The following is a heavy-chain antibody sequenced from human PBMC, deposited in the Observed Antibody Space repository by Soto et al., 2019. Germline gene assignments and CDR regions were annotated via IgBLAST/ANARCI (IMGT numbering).Heavy chain of an antibody. V-gene: IGHV1-3*01. Sequence: ASVKVSCKASGYTFTSYAMHWVRQAPGQRLEWMGWINAGNGNTKYSQKFQGRVTITADKSTSTAYMELSSLRSEDTAVYYCARGSQGEWLDLWGQGTLVTVSS. J-gene: IGHJ5*02. CDR1: GYTFTSYA. CDR2: INAGNGNT. CDR3: ARGSQGEWLDL. D-gene: IGHD3-16*01.